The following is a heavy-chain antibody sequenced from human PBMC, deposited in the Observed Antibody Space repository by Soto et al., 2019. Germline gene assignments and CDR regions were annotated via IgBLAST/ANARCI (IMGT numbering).Heavy chain of an antibody. V-gene: IGHV4-34*01. Sequence: LLTLSVTWAVEGGNFIGYCWRWIRQQPGKGLEWIGEINHSGSTNYNPSLKSRVTISVDTSKNQFSLKLSSVTAADTAVYYCARGAARYCSSTSCYIRRPNPHELYYFDYWGQGTLVTVSS. CDR2: INHSGST. CDR3: ARGAARYCSSTSCYIRRPNPHELYYFDY. J-gene: IGHJ4*02. CDR1: GGNFIGYC. D-gene: IGHD2-2*02.